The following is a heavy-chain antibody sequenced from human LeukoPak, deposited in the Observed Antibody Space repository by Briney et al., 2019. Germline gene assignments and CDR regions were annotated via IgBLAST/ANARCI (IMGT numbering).Heavy chain of an antibody. J-gene: IGHJ4*02. CDR2: INHSGST. Sequence: PSETLSLTCAGYGGSFCGYYWSWIRQPPGKGREGVGEINHSGSTNYNPSRESRVTISVDTSKNQFSLKLSSVTAADTAVYYCARAPGLRYFEWPSLAYYFDYWGQGTLVTVSS. CDR3: ARAPGLRYFEWPSLAYYFDY. CDR1: GGSFCGYY. V-gene: IGHV4-34*01. D-gene: IGHD3-9*01.